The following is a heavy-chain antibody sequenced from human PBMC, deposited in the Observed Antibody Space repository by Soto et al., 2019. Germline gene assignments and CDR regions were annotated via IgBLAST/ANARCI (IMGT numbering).Heavy chain of an antibody. J-gene: IGHJ4*02. Sequence: GGSLRLSCAASGFTVSSYYMTWVRQAPGKGLEWVSVIHSGGSTYYADSVKGRFTISRDNSKNTLYLQMNSLRAEDTAVYYCAKRSSSSTFDYWGQGTLVTVSS. V-gene: IGHV3-53*01. CDR1: GFTVSSYY. CDR3: AKRSSSSTFDY. D-gene: IGHD6-6*01. CDR2: IHSGGST.